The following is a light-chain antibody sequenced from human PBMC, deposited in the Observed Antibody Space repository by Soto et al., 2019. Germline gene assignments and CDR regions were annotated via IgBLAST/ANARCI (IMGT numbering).Light chain of an antibody. V-gene: IGKV3-20*01. CDR3: QHYGSSPGYT. Sequence: EIVLSQSPGTLSLSPGERATLSCRTSQSVSKSYLAWFQQRPGQAPRLLIYSASTRATGIPDRFSGSGSGTGFTLTISRLEPEDFAVYYCQHYGSSPGYTFGQGTKLEIK. CDR2: SAS. J-gene: IGKJ2*01. CDR1: QSVSKSY.